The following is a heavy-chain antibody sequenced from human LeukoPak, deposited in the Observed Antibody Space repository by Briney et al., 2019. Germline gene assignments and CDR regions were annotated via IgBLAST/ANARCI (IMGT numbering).Heavy chain of an antibody. CDR1: GYTFTSYG. J-gene: IGHJ4*02. CDR3: ARVRGEMATNFVDY. Sequence: ASVKVSCKASGYTFTSYGISWVRQAPGQGLEWMGWISAYNGNTNYAQKFQGRVTMTRDTSISTAYMELSRLRSDDTAVYYCARVRGEMATNFVDYWGQGTLVTVSS. V-gene: IGHV1-18*01. D-gene: IGHD5-24*01. CDR2: ISAYNGNT.